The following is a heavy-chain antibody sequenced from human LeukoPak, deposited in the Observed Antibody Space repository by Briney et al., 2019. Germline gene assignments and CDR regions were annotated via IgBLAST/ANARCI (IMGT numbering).Heavy chain of an antibody. CDR2: ISAYNGNT. CDR1: GYTFTSYG. J-gene: IGHJ6*02. D-gene: IGHD3-10*01. CDR3: ASNLYGSGSYYNASPPYYYYYGMDV. Sequence: GASVKVSCKASGYTFTSYGISWVRQAPGQGLEWMGWISAYNGNTNYAQKLQGRVTMTTDTPTSTAYMELRSLRSDDTAVYYCASNLYGSGSYYNASPPYYYYYGMDVWGQGTTVTVSS. V-gene: IGHV1-18*01.